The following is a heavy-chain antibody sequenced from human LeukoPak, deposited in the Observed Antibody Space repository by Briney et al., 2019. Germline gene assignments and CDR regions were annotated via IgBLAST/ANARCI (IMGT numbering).Heavy chain of an antibody. Sequence: PETLSVTCTVSGDSISGYYWCWIRQPPGQGLEWSGYVYYSGRITYNTSPKSQVTISVDTSKNQGSLKLSSVTAADTAVYYCARLTRRGHADYWARGTRVTVSS. D-gene: IGHD4-23*01. CDR1: GDSISGYY. J-gene: IGHJ4*02. CDR2: VYYSGRI. V-gene: IGHV4-59*08. CDR3: ARLTRRGHADY.